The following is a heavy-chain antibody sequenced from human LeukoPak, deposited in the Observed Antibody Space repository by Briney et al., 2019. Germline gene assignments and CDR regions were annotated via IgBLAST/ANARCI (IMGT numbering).Heavy chain of an antibody. CDR1: GFTFSTYA. CDR2: IGGSSTSL. V-gene: IGHV3-21*01. D-gene: IGHD1-26*01. Sequence: GGSLRLSCAASGFTFSTYAMNWVRQAPGEGLERVSSIGGSSTSLYYADSLKGRFTISRDNAKNSLYLQLNSLRAEDTAVYYCARESGGDLGEAFDIWGQGTMVTVSS. J-gene: IGHJ3*02. CDR3: ARESGGDLGEAFDI.